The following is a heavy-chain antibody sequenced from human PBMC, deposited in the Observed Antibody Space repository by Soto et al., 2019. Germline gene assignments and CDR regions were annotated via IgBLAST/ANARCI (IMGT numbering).Heavy chain of an antibody. V-gene: IGHV5-51*01. CDR3: ARPPPKKGFGELFFDY. D-gene: IGHD3-10*01. J-gene: IGHJ4*02. Sequence: GESLKISCKGSGYSFTSYWIGWVRQMPGKGLEWMGIIYPGDSDTRYSPSFQGQVTISADKSISTAYLQWSSLKASDTAMYYCARPPPKKGFGELFFDYWGQGTLVTVSS. CDR1: GYSFTSYW. CDR2: IYPGDSDT.